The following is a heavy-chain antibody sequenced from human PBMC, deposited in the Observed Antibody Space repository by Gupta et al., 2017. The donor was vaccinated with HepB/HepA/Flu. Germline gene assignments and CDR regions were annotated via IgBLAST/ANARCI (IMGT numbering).Heavy chain of an antibody. D-gene: IGHD3-10*01. J-gene: IGHJ6*02. V-gene: IGHV3-9*01. CDR2: ISWNSGSI. CDR3: AKLSITMVRESGGMDV. CDR1: GFTFDDYA. Sequence: EVQLVESGGGLVQPGRSLRLSCAASGFTFDDYAMHWVRQAPGKGLEWVSGISWNSGSIGYADYVKGRFTISRDNAKNSLYLQMNSLRAEDTALYYCAKLSITMVRESGGMDVWGQGTTITVSS.